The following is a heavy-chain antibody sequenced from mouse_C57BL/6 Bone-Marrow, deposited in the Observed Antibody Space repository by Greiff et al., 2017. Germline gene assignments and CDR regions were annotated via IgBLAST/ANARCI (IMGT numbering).Heavy chain of an antibody. J-gene: IGHJ3*01. D-gene: IGHD1-1*01. Sequence: QVQLQQPGAELVRPGTSVKLSCKASGYTFTSYWMHWVKKRPGQGLEWIGVIDPSDSYTNYNQKFKGKATLTVDTSSSTAYMQLSSLTSEDSAVYYCARSTDEWFAYWGQGTLVTVSA. CDR3: ARSTDEWFAY. CDR1: GYTFTSYW. V-gene: IGHV1-59*01. CDR2: IDPSDSYT.